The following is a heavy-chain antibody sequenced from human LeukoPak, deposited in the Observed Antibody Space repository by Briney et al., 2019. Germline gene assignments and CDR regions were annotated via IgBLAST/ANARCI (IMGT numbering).Heavy chain of an antibody. J-gene: IGHJ5*02. Sequence: GASVKVSCKASGYTFTSYGISWVRQAPGQGLEWMGWINPNSGGTNYAQKFQGRVTMTRDTSISTAYMELSRLRSDDTAVYYCARDHEPVVVVAATLWMFDPWGQGTLVTVSS. CDR1: GYTFTSYG. CDR3: ARDHEPVVVVAATLWMFDP. CDR2: INPNSGGT. D-gene: IGHD2-15*01. V-gene: IGHV1-2*02.